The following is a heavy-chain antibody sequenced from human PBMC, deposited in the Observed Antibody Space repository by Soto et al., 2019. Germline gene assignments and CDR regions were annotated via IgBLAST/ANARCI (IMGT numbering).Heavy chain of an antibody. V-gene: IGHV1-18*03. J-gene: IGHJ4*02. Sequence: ASVKVSCKASGYTFTNFGISWVRQAPGQGLEWMGWISAYNGNTNYAQKFQGRVTMTTDTSTSTAYMELRSLRAEDMAVYYCARDHYYGSGTYHTSLDYWGQGTLVTVSS. CDR2: ISAYNGNT. CDR1: GYTFTNFG. CDR3: ARDHYYGSGTYHTSLDY. D-gene: IGHD3-10*01.